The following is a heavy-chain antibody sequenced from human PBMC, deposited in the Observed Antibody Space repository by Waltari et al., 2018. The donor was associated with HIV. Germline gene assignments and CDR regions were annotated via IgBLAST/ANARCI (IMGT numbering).Heavy chain of an antibody. CDR3: ARGSDYDFWSSVNFDY. CDR2: IYYSGST. V-gene: IGHV4-59*01. CDR1: GCSISSYY. D-gene: IGHD3-3*01. Sequence: QVQLQESGPGLVKPSETLSLTCTVSGCSISSYYWIWIRQPPGKGLEWIWYIYYSGSTNYNPSLKSRVTISVDTSKNQFSLKLSSVTAADTAVYYCARGSDYDFWSSVNFDYWGQGTLVTVSS. J-gene: IGHJ4*02.